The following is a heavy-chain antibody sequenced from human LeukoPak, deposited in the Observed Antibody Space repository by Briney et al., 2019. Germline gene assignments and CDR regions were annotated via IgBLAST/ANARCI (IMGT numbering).Heavy chain of an antibody. V-gene: IGHV4-38-2*02. CDR2: SYHSGGT. D-gene: IGHD6-19*01. Sequence: PSETLSLTCTVSGYSIRSGYYWAWIRQPPGKGLEWIGSSYHSGGTDYNPSLKSRVTISVDTSKNQFSLKLSSVTAADTAVYYCARGNSSGWPFDYGGQGTLVTVSS. CDR1: GYSIRSGYY. J-gene: IGHJ4*02. CDR3: ARGNSSGWPFDY.